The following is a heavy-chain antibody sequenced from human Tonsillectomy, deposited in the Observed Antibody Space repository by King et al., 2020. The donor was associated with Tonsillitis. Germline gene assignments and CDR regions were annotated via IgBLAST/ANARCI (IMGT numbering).Heavy chain of an antibody. D-gene: IGHD3-10*01. CDR3: ARALKSMVTYYYYYGMDV. CDR1: GYTFTSYG. J-gene: IGHJ6*02. CDR2: ISAYNGNT. V-gene: IGHV1-18*01. Sequence: QLVQSGAEVKKPGASVKVSCKASGYTFTSYGVSWVRQAPGQGLEWMGWISAYNGNTNYAQKFEGRVTMTTDTSTSTAYMELRSLRSDDTAGYYCARALKSMVTYYYYYGMDVWGQGTTVTVSS.